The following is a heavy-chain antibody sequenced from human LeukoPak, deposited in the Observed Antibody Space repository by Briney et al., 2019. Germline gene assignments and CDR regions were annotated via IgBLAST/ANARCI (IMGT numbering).Heavy chain of an antibody. V-gene: IGHV4-59*01. D-gene: IGHD3-10*01. J-gene: IGHJ4*02. Sequence: PSETLSLTCTVSGGSISSYYWSWFQQPPGKGLEWIGYIYYSGSTNYNPSLKSRVTISVDTSKNQFSLKLRSVTAADTAVYFCAREASRAGTYYFDYWGQGTLLTVSS. CDR3: AREASRAGTYYFDY. CDR1: GGSISSYY. CDR2: IYYSGST.